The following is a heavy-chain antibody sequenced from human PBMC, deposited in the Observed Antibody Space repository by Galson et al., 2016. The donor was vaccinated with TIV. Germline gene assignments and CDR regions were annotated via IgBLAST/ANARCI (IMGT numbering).Heavy chain of an antibody. CDR3: ARFCSGESCSSVNGFGI. D-gene: IGHD3-3*01. J-gene: IGHJ3*02. Sequence: SVKVSCKSSGYTFTKYALHWLRQAPGRRLEWMGWVSGGSGNTKYSQKFQGKVSLTRDSSANTAYMALSSLRSEDTAVYYCARFCSGESCSSVNGFGIWGQGTKVFVSS. V-gene: IGHV1-3*01. CDR2: VSGGSGNT. CDR1: GYTFTKYA.